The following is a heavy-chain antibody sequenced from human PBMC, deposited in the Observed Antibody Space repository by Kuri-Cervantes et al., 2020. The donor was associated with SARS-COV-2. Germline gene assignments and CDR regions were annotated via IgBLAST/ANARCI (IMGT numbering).Heavy chain of an antibody. CDR1: GFTFSSYW. Sequence: GEFLKISCAASGFTFSSYWMSWVRQAPGKGLEWVANIKQDGSEKYYVDSVKGRFTISRDNAKNSLYLQMNSLRAEDTALYYCAKDLLAVTGYSPFDYWGQGTLVTVSS. J-gene: IGHJ4*02. CDR2: IKQDGSEK. CDR3: AKDLLAVTGYSPFDY. D-gene: IGHD3-9*01. V-gene: IGHV3-7*03.